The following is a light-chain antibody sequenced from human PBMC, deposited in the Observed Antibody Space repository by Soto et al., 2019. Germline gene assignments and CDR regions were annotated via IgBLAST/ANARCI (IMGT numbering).Light chain of an antibody. V-gene: IGKV1-13*02. CDR2: DAS. CDR1: QGISSA. Sequence: AIPLTQSPSSLSASVGDRVTITCRASQGISSALAWYQQKPGKAPKLLIYDASSLESGVPSRFSGSGSGTDFTLTIGSLQPEDFATYYCQQFNSYPYTFGQGTKLEIK. J-gene: IGKJ2*01. CDR3: QQFNSYPYT.